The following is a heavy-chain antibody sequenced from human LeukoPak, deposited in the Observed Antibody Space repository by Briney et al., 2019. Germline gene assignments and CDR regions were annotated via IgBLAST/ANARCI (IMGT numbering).Heavy chain of an antibody. CDR1: GFTFSDAW. J-gene: IGHJ5*02. Sequence: GRSLRLSCAASGFTFSDAWISWVRQAPGKGLEWVGHIKSKTDGGTADYPAPVKGRFTISRDDSKNTLYLQMNGLRTEDTAVYYCTTLYRLDPWGQGTLVTVSS. CDR2: IKSKTDGGTA. CDR3: TTLYRLDP. V-gene: IGHV3-15*01. D-gene: IGHD3-16*01.